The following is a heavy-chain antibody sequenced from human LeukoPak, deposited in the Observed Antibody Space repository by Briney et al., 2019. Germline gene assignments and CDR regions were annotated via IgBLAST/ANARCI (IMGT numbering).Heavy chain of an antibody. CDR3: ARDPPPRGYSYGYIRYYFDY. V-gene: IGHV3-30-3*01. J-gene: IGHJ4*02. CDR2: ISYDGSNK. CDR1: GFTFSSYA. D-gene: IGHD5-18*01. Sequence: GGSLRLSCAAPGFTFSSYAMHWVRQAPGKGLEWVAVISYDGSNKYYADSVKGRFTISRDNSKNTLYLQMNSLRAEDTAVYYCARDPPPRGYSYGYIRYYFDYWGQGTLVTVSS.